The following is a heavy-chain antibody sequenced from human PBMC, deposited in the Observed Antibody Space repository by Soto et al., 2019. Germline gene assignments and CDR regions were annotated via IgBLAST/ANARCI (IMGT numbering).Heavy chain of an antibody. CDR1: GFTFSDYY. CDR2: ISSSGSTI. J-gene: IGHJ6*03. Sequence: QVQLVESGGGLVKPGGSLRLSCAASGFTFSDYYMSWIRQAPGKGLEWVSYISSSGSTIYYADSVKGRFTISRDNAKNSLYLQLTSLRAEDTAVYYCACQYYGFWGALNYYYRDVWGKGTTVTVSS. D-gene: IGHD3-3*01. CDR3: ACQYYGFWGALNYYYRDV. V-gene: IGHV3-11*01.